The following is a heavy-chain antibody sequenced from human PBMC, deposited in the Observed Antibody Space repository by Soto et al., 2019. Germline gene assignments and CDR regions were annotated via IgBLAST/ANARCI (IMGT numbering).Heavy chain of an antibody. CDR1: GFTFSSYS. V-gene: IGHV3-21*01. Sequence: GGSLRLSCAASGFTFSSYSMNWVRQAPGKGLEWVSSISSSSSYIYYADSVKGRFTISRDNAKNSLYLQMNSLRAEETAVYYCARDRTPTGYSSGWYERYYFDYWGQGTMVTVYS. D-gene: IGHD6-19*01. J-gene: IGHJ4*02. CDR3: ARDRTPTGYSSGWYERYYFDY. CDR2: ISSSSSYI.